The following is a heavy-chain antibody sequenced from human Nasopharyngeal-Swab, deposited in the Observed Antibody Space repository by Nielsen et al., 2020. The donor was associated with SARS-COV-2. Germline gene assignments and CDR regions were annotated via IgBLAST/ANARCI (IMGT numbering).Heavy chain of an antibody. V-gene: IGHV3-23*01. J-gene: IGHJ4*02. CDR1: GFTFSDYG. CDR3: AKGFILENFDF. CDR2: ISGSGRTT. Sequence: GGSLRLSCEASGFTFSDYGMSWVRQAPGRGLQRVSAISGSGRTTFYADSVKGRFTISRDNSKNTMYLQMNSLRDEDTAIYYCAKGFILENFDFWGQGALVTVSS.